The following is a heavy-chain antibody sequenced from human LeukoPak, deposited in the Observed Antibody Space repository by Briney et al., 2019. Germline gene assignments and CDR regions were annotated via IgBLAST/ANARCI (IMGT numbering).Heavy chain of an antibody. CDR2: ISYDGSNK. V-gene: IGHV3-30-3*01. CDR1: GFTFSSYG. D-gene: IGHD3-22*01. Sequence: GRSLRLSCAASGFTFSSYGMHWVRQAPGKGLEWVAVISYDGSNKYYADSVKGRFTISRDNSKNTLYLQMNSLRAEDTAVYYCARVPRLGYYDSSGSPSWGQGTLVTVSS. CDR3: ARVPRLGYYDSSGSPS. J-gene: IGHJ4*02.